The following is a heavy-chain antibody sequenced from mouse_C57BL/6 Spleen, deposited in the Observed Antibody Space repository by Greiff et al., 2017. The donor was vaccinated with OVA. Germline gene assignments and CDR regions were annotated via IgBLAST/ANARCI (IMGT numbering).Heavy chain of an antibody. Sequence: QVTLKECGPGILQPSQTLSLTCSFSGFSLSTFGMGVGWIRQPSGKGLEWLAHIWWDDDKYYNPALKSRLTISKDTSKNQVFLKIANVDTADTATYYCARIAYYSNYGYFDVWGTGTTVTVSS. CDR3: ARIAYYSNYGYFDV. V-gene: IGHV8-8*01. CDR1: GFSLSTFGMG. D-gene: IGHD2-5*01. CDR2: IWWDDDK. J-gene: IGHJ1*03.